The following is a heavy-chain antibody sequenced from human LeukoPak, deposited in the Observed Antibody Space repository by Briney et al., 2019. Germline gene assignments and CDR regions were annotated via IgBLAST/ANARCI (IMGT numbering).Heavy chain of an antibody. CDR1: GDSVSSNRAA. J-gene: IGHJ5*02. D-gene: IGHD2-15*01. CDR3: ARDLGEYCSGGSCYYRRMNWFDP. Sequence: SQTLSLTCAISGDSVSSNRAAWNGIRQSPSRGLEWLGRAYYMSKWYNDYAVSVKSRITINPDTSKNQFSLQLNSVPPEDTAVYYCARDLGEYCSGGSCYYRRMNWFDPWGQGTLVTVSS. CDR2: AYYMSKWYN. V-gene: IGHV6-1*01.